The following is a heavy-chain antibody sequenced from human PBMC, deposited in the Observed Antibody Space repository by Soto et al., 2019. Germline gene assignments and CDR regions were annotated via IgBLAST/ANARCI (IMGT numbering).Heavy chain of an antibody. CDR2: ISGSGGST. J-gene: IGHJ6*02. CDR1: GFTFSSYA. V-gene: IGHV3-23*01. CDR3: AKDSPYGDYTNYYYYGMDV. D-gene: IGHD4-17*01. Sequence: SLRLSCAASGFTFSSYAMSWVRQAPGKGLEWVSAISGSGGSTYYADSVKGRFTISRDNSKNTLYLQMNSLRAEDTAVYYCAKDSPYGDYTNYYYYGMDVWGQGTTVTVS.